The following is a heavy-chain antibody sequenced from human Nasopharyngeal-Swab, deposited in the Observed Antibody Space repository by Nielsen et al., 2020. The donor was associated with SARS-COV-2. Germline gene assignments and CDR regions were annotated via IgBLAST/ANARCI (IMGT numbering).Heavy chain of an antibody. Sequence: SDTLSLTCTVSGASITSQYWSWIRQPPGKGLEWIGYIANNSGTSYNPSLKSRVTMFMDTSKSQFSLELTSVTAADTSVYYCARGLSGVLPAPILGLGPYYYFYYMDVWGKGTTVTVSS. V-gene: IGHV4-59*11. CDR3: ARGLSGVLPAPILGLGPYYYFYYMDV. J-gene: IGHJ6*03. CDR2: IANNSGT. CDR1: GASITSQY. D-gene: IGHD2-2*01.